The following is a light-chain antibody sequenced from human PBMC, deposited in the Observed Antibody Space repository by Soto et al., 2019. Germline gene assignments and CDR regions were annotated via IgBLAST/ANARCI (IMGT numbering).Light chain of an antibody. CDR3: QQCGSSLS. CDR1: QSVSSSY. Sequence: EIVLTQSPGTLSLSPVERATLSCRASQSVSSSYLAWYQQKPGQAPRLLIYDTSSRATGIPDRFSGSASGTDFTLAISRLEPEDFALYYCQQCGSSLSFGQGTKVEL. J-gene: IGKJ1*01. V-gene: IGKV3-20*01. CDR2: DTS.